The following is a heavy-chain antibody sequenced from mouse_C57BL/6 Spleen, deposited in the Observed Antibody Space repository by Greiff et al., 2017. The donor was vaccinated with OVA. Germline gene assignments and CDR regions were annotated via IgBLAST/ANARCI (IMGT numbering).Heavy chain of an antibody. CDR2: IDPETGGN. J-gene: IGHJ2*01. CDR1: GYTFTDYE. V-gene: IGHV1-15*01. Sequence: VQLQQSGAELVRPGASVTLSCKASGYTFTDYEMHWVKQTPVHGLEWIGAIDPETGGNAYNQKFKGKAILTADKSSSTAYMELRSLTSEDSAVYYCTSYYSVDYWGQGTTLTVSS. CDR3: TSYYSVDY. D-gene: IGHD2-12*01.